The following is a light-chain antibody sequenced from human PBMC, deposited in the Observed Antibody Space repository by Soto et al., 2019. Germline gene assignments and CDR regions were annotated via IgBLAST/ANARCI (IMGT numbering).Light chain of an antibody. Sequence: DIQMTQSPSTLSASIRDRVTITCRASQKISGWLAWYQQKPGKAPKLLIYDASSLQSGVPSRFSGSGSGTEFTLTINSLQPDDFATYYCQQYNSDPLTFGQGTKVEIK. CDR1: QKISGW. CDR2: DAS. CDR3: QQYNSDPLT. V-gene: IGKV1-5*01. J-gene: IGKJ1*01.